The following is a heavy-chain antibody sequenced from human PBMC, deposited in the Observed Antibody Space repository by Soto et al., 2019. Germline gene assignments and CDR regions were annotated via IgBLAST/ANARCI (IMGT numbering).Heavy chain of an antibody. CDR1: GGSISSGGYY. CDR2: SYYTGSS. D-gene: IGHD5-12*01. CDR3: ARDLRGYSRYDYLDY. J-gene: IGHJ4*02. Sequence: SETLSLTCAVSGGSISSGGYYWSWIRQHPGKGLEWVGYSYYTGSSYYNPSLKSRVTISVDASKNQLSLRLASATAADTAVYYCARDLRGYSRYDYLDYWGQEIPVTVS. V-gene: IGHV4-31*11.